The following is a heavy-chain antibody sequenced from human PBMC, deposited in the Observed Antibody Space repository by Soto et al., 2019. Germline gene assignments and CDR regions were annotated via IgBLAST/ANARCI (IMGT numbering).Heavy chain of an antibody. CDR2: IYHSGST. CDR1: GGPISSSNW. V-gene: IGHV4-4*02. D-gene: IGHD4-17*01. Sequence: QVQLQESGPGLVKPSGTLSLTCAVSGGPISSSNWWSWVRQPPGKGLEWIGEIYHSGSTNYNPSLKSRVTISVDKSKNQFSLKLSSVTAADTAVYYCARDGFHDYGDYSKYYYYGMDVWGQGTTVTVSS. J-gene: IGHJ6*02. CDR3: ARDGFHDYGDYSKYYYYGMDV.